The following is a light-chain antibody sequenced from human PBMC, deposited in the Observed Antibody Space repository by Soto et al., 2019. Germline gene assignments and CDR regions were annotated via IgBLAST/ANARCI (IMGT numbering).Light chain of an antibody. Sequence: ELVLTQSPVTLSLSPRERATLSCRASLSVNTYLAWYQQKPGQAPRLLIYDASNRATGIPARFSGSGSGTDFTLTISSLEPEYVADDYCQQRCNWPLSFGGGTKV. V-gene: IGKV3-11*01. CDR2: DAS. CDR3: QQRCNWPLS. J-gene: IGKJ4*01. CDR1: LSVNTY.